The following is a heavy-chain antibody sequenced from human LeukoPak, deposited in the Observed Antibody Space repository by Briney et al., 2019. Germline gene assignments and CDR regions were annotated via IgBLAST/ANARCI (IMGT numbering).Heavy chain of an antibody. Sequence: PGGSLRLSCAASGFTFSSYSMNWVRQAPGKGLEWVSSISSSSSYIYYADSVKGRFTISRDNAKNSLYLQMNSLRAEDTAVYYCARNPGENYYGSERPFYPPYYYYMDVWGKGTTVTISS. V-gene: IGHV3-21*01. CDR2: ISSSSSYI. CDR3: ARNPGENYYGSERPFYPPYYYYMDV. J-gene: IGHJ6*03. CDR1: GFTFSSYS. D-gene: IGHD3-10*01.